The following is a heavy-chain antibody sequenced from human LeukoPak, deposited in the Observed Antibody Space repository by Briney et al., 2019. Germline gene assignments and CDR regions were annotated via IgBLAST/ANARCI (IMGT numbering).Heavy chain of an antibody. CDR3: ARIVAGWFDP. CDR2: INHSGST. D-gene: IGHD5-12*01. Sequence: PSETLSLTCAVYGGSFSGYYWSWIRQPPGKGPEWIGEINHSGSTNYNPSLKSRVTISVDTSKNQFSLKLSSVTAADTAVYYCARIVAGWFDPWGQGTLATVSS. V-gene: IGHV4-34*01. CDR1: GGSFSGYY. J-gene: IGHJ5*02.